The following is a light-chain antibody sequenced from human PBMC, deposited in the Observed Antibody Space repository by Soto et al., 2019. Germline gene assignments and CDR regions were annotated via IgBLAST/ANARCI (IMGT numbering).Light chain of an antibody. CDR3: QLYRGT. J-gene: IGKJ3*01. Sequence: EIVMTQSPATLSVSPGERATLSCRASQSVSSNLAWYQQKPGQAPRLLIYGASSRATGIPDRFSGSGSGTDFTLTISRLEPEDFAVYYCQLYRGTFGPGTKVDIK. CDR2: GAS. V-gene: IGKV3D-15*01. CDR1: QSVSSN.